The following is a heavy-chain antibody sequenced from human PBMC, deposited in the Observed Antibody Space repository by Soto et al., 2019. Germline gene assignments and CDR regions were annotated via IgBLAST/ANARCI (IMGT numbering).Heavy chain of an antibody. V-gene: IGHV3-7*01. Sequence: RRSGAGCEGTLIDYVAIGVRQAPGKGLEWVANINKDGSEKYYADSVKGRFTISRDNAKNSLYLQMNSLRAEDTAVYYCASDYGDYYYYSGMDVWGQGTTVPVSS. D-gene: IGHD4-17*01. CDR2: INKDGSEK. CDR3: ASDYGDYYYYSGMDV. J-gene: IGHJ6*02. CDR1: EGTLIDYV.